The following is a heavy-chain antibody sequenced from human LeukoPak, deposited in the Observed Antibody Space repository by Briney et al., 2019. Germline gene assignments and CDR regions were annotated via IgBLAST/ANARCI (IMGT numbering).Heavy chain of an antibody. Sequence: SQILSLTCTVSNGSISSGDYYWSWIRQPPGKGLEWIGYIFYSGSTYYNPSLKSRVTISVDTSKNQFSLKLNSVTAADTAVYYCAKGGFYFDYWGQGTLVTVSS. J-gene: IGHJ4*02. CDR3: AKGGFYFDY. D-gene: IGHD1-26*01. CDR1: NGSISSGDYY. CDR2: IFYSGST. V-gene: IGHV4-30-4*01.